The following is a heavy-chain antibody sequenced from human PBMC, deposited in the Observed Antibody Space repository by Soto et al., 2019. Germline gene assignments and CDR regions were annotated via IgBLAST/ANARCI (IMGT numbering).Heavy chain of an antibody. CDR3: AKEGSECYSSSWRNAFDI. CDR2: ISGSGGST. CDR1: GFTFSSYA. V-gene: IGHV3-23*01. J-gene: IGHJ3*02. D-gene: IGHD6-13*01. Sequence: EVQLLESGGGLVQPGGSLRLSCAASGFTFSSYAMSWVRQAPGKGLEWVSAISGSGGSTYYADSVKGRFTISRDNSKNTLYLQMNSLRAEDTAVYYCAKEGSECYSSSWRNAFDIWCQGTMVTVSS.